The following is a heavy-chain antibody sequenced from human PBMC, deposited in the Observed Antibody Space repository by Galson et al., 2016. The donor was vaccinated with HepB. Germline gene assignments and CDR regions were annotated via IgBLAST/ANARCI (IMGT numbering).Heavy chain of an antibody. D-gene: IGHD3-9*01. CDR1: SGSTDRYS. Sequence: SETLSLTCTVPSGSTDRYSWSWIRQPPGKGPEWIGYIYHRRGSTTNYNPSLKSGITISVDTSKNQVSLRLTSVTPADTARYYCARAWLPLTGDRSTFDLWGQGTMVIVPP. CDR3: ARAWLPLTGDRSTFDL. CDR2: IYHRRGST. V-gene: IGHV4-59*01. J-gene: IGHJ3*01.